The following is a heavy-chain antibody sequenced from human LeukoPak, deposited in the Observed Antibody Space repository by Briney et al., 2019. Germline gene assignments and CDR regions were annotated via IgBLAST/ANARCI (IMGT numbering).Heavy chain of an antibody. CDR3: ARPYRSGWHGSFDY. Sequence: SETLSLTCTVSGGSLTSYCWSWIRKPPGKGLERIGNIYYSGSTNYNPSLKSRVTISVDTSKNQFSLNLSSVTAADTAVYFCARPYRSGWHGSFDYWGQGSLVTVSS. CDR2: IYYSGST. D-gene: IGHD6-19*01. V-gene: IGHV4-59*01. CDR1: GGSLTSYC. J-gene: IGHJ4*02.